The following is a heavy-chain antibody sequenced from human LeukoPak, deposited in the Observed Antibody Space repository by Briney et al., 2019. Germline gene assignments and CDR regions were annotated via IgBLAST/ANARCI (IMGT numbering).Heavy chain of an antibody. CDR2: ISYDGSNK. CDR3: ARDPYYYDSSGYQLYYYGMDV. V-gene: IGHV3-30-3*01. J-gene: IGHJ6*02. Sequence: PGGSLRLSCAASGFTFSSYAMHWVRQAPGKGLEWVAVISYDGSNKYYADSVKGRFTISRDNSKNTLYLQMNSLRAEDTAVYYCARDPYYYDSSGYQLYYYGMDVWGQGTTVTVSS. D-gene: IGHD3-22*01. CDR1: GFTFSSYA.